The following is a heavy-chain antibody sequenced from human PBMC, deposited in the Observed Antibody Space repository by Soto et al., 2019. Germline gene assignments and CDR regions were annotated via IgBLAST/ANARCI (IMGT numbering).Heavy chain of an antibody. V-gene: IGHV1-69*06. CDR3: AKEKSRYDRSGYYRPDY. CDR1: GDTFSSYA. CDR2: SIPMLGTP. J-gene: IGHJ4*02. D-gene: IGHD3-22*01. Sequence: QVQLVQSGAEVKKPGSSVKVSCKSSGDTFSSYAISWVRQAPGQGLEWMGGSIPMLGTPSYAQKFQDRVTITADKVTSTAYMELSCLRSEDTAVYYCAKEKSRYDRSGYYRPDYWGQGTLVTVSS.